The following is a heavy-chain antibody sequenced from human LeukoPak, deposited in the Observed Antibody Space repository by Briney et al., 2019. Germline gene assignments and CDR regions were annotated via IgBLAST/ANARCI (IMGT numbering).Heavy chain of an antibody. D-gene: IGHD3-22*01. CDR2: IYRGGST. J-gene: IGHJ4*02. V-gene: IGHV3-66*01. CDR3: ARAFSGYYYYLY. CDR1: GFTVSTNY. Sequence: PGGCLRLSCAASGFTVSTNYMSCVREAPGKGPECVSVIYRGGSTYYGDSVKGRFPISRDNSKNTVYLQMNSLRAEDTAVYYCARAFSGYYYYLYWGKGPLVPVSS.